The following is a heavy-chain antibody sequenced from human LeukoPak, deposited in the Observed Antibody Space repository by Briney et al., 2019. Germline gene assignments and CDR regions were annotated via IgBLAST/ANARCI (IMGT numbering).Heavy chain of an antibody. CDR2: ISGDGEST. D-gene: IGHD2-2*01. CDR3: AKDRDCSSTGCYVFAN. V-gene: IGHV3-23*01. CDR1: GVILRNYA. J-gene: IGHJ4*02. Sequence: GGSLRLSCAASGVILRNYAMTWIRQAPGKGLQWVSVISGDGESTYYADSVRGRFTISRDNSKNTMYLQMNNLRAEDTAIYYCAKDRDCSSTGCYVFANWGQGTLVTVSS.